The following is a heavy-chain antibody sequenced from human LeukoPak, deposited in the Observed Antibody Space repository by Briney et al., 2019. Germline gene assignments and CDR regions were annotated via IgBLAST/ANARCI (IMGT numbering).Heavy chain of an antibody. V-gene: IGHV4-34*01. CDR3: ARRGYSYGRFDY. J-gene: IGHJ4*02. CDR2: INHSGST. CDR1: GGSFGGYY. D-gene: IGHD5-18*01. Sequence: SETLSLTCAVYGGSFGGYYWSWIRQPPGKGLEWIGEINHSGSTNYNPSLKSRVTISVDTSKNQFSLKLSSVTAADTAVYYCARRGYSYGRFDYWGQGTLVTVSS.